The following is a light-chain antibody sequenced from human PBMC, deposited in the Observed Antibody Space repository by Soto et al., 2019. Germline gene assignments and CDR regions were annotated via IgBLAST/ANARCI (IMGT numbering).Light chain of an antibody. CDR1: QSISSW. Sequence: DIPMTQSPSTLSASVGDRVTITCRASQSISSWLAWYQQKPGKAPKLLIYDASSLESGVPSRFSGSGSGTEFTLTISSLQPDDFATYYCQQYNSYSPLWTFGQGTKVEIK. V-gene: IGKV1-5*01. J-gene: IGKJ1*01. CDR2: DAS. CDR3: QQYNSYSPLWT.